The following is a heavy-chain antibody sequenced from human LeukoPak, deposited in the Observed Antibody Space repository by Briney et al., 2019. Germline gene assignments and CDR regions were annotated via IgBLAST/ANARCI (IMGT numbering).Heavy chain of an antibody. V-gene: IGHV3-23*01. CDR1: GITFNTYA. D-gene: IGHD6-19*01. CDR2: ISGSGGST. J-gene: IGHJ3*02. CDR3: AKDLGGTFTVAREGAFEI. Sequence: PGGSLRLSCAASGITFNTYAMTWVRQAPGKGLEWVSAISGSGGSTYYADSVKGRFTISRDNSENTLFLQMNGLRAEDTAVYYCAKDLGGTFTVAREGAFEIWGQGTTVIVSS.